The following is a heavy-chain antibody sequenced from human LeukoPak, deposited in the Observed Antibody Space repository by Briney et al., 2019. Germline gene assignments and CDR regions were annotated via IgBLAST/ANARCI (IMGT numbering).Heavy chain of an antibody. J-gene: IGHJ4*02. CDR3: AKVRYTLRYFDWLSNPDY. D-gene: IGHD3-9*01. V-gene: IGHV3-30*02. CDR1: GFTFSSYG. Sequence: GGSLRLSCAASGFTFSSYGMHWVRQAPGKGLEWVAFIRYDGSNKYYADSVKGRFTISRDNSKNTLYLQMNSLRAEDTAVYYCAKVRYTLRYFDWLSNPDYWGQGTLVTVSS. CDR2: IRYDGSNK.